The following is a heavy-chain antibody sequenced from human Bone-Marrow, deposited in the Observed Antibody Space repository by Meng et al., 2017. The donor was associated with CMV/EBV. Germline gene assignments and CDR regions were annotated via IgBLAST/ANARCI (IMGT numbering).Heavy chain of an antibody. V-gene: IGHV4-61*01. D-gene: IGHD1-26*01. CDR3: ARDGSGSSLAADAFDI. CDR1: GGSVSSGSYY. CDR2: IYYSGST. J-gene: IGHJ3*02. Sequence: SETLSLTCTVSGGSVSSGSYYWSWIRQPPGKGLEWIGYIYYSGSTNYNPSLKSRVTISVDTSKNQFPLKLSSVTAADTAVYYCARDGSGSSLAADAFDIWGQGTMVTVSS.